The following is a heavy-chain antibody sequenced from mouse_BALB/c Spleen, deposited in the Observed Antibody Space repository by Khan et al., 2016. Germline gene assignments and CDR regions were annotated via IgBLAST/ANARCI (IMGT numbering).Heavy chain of an antibody. J-gene: IGHJ2*01. CDR1: GYTFTSYW. V-gene: IGHV1S81*02. CDR3: ARSKKIVATSFDY. CDR2: TNPTNGRT. D-gene: IGHD1-1*01. Sequence: QVQLQQSGAELVKAGASVKMSCKASGYTFTSYWMHWVKQRLGQGLEWFAETNPTNGRTYYNEKFKSKATLTVDKSSSTAYMLLSGPTFEDSAVYYCARSKKIVATSFDYWGQGTTRRVSS.